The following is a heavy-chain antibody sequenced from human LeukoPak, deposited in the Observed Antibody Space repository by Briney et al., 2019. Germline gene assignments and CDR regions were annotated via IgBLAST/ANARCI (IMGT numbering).Heavy chain of an antibody. CDR1: GYTFTSYG. V-gene: IGHV1-18*01. Sequence: ASVKVSCKASGYTFTSYGISWVRQAPGQGLEWMGWISAYNGNTNYAQKLQGRVTITRNTSISTAYMELSSLRSEDTAVYYCARGRRGYSSSREAFDIWGQGTMVTVSS. CDR2: ISAYNGNT. D-gene: IGHD6-13*01. J-gene: IGHJ3*02. CDR3: ARGRRGYSSSREAFDI.